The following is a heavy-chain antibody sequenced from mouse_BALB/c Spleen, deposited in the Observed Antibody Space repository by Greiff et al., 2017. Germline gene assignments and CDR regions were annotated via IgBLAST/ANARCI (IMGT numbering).Heavy chain of an antibody. V-gene: IGHV1-14*01. CDR2: INPYNDGT. D-gene: IGHD1-1*01. CDR1: GYTFTSYV. CDR3: ARSEDYERGAMDY. Sequence: VQLKQSGPELVKPGASVKMSCKASGYTFTSYVMHWVQQKPGQGLEWIGYINPYNDGTKYNEKFKGKATLTSDKSSSTAYMELSSLTSEDSAVYYCARSEDYERGAMDYWGQGTSVTVSS. J-gene: IGHJ4*01.